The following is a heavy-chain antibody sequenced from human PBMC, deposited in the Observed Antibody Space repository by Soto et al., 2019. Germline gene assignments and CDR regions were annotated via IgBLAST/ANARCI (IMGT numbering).Heavy chain of an antibody. CDR2: IYGDDDK. CDR3: VNRTTVSSGDY. V-gene: IGHV2-5*02. D-gene: IGHD4-17*01. Sequence: VSGPTLVNPTQTLTLTCTFSGFSLTTNRVVVGWVRQPPGKAPSWLAFIYGDDDKRYSPSLWSRLTITKGTSKNQVVLTMTNLDPVDTAIYYCVNRTTVSSGDYCGRGTLVTVSS. J-gene: IGHJ4*02. CDR1: GFSLTTNRVV.